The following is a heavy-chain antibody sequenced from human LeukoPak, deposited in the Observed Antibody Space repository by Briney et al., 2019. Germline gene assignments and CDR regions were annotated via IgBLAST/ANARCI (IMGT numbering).Heavy chain of an antibody. CDR1: GYTFTSYY. V-gene: IGHV1-46*01. Sequence: GASVKVSCKASGYTFTSYYMHWVRQAPGQGLEWMGIINPSGGSTSYAQKFQGRVTMTRDTSTSTVYTELSSLRSEDTAVYYCATQMTSGGWTDYWGQGTLVTVSS. CDR3: ATQMTSGGWTDY. J-gene: IGHJ4*02. CDR2: INPSGGST. D-gene: IGHD1-26*01.